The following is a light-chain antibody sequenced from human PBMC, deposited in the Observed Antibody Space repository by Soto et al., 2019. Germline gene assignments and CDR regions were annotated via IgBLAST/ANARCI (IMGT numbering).Light chain of an antibody. V-gene: IGKV3-20*01. Sequence: EIVLTQSPGTLSLSAGERVTLSCRASETVRTYLGWYQQKPGQTPRLLVYGASNRAAGVPDRFSGSGSGTDFNLTISRLEIEDFAVYFCQQYGIAPYTFGQGTKLE. CDR2: GAS. J-gene: IGKJ2*01. CDR1: ETVRTY. CDR3: QQYGIAPYT.